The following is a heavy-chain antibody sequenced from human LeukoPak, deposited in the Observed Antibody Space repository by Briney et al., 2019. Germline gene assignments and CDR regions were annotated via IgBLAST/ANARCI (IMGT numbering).Heavy chain of an antibody. CDR1: GCTFTNAW. D-gene: IGHD3-10*01. V-gene: IGHV3-15*01. CDR2: IKSKGDGETT. J-gene: IGHJ4*02. Sequence: PGGSLRLSCAASGCTFTNAWMTGVRQAPGKGREWVGRIKSKGDGETTDCAAPVKGRFSMSRDDSKATMYLQMYSLEAEDTAVYYCTTDLGLTMIRGVIVYWGQGALVTVSS. CDR3: TTDLGLTMIRGVIVY.